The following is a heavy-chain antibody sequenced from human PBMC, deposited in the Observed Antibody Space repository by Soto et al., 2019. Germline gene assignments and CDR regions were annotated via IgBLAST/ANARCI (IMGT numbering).Heavy chain of an antibody. D-gene: IGHD2-2*01. CDR3: ARGQVEGYCSSTSGYLVYYYYYMDG. Sequence: GGSLRLSCAASGFTFSSYWMHWVRQAPGKGLVWVSRINSDGSSTSYADSVKGRFTISRDNAKNTLYLQMNSLRAEDTAVYYCARGQVEGYCSSTSGYLVYYYYYMDGWGKGTTVTIAS. J-gene: IGHJ6*03. CDR2: INSDGSST. V-gene: IGHV3-74*01. CDR1: GFTFSSYW.